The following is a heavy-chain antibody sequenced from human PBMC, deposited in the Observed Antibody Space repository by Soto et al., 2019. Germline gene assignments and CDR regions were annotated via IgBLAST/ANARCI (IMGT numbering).Heavy chain of an antibody. CDR2: IIPILGIA. J-gene: IGHJ4*02. CDR1: GGTFSSYT. CDR3: ARQAGGGSPGFLDF. D-gene: IGHD2-15*01. V-gene: IGHV1-69*02. Sequence: SVKVSCKASGGTFSSYTISWVRQAPGQGLEWMGRIIPILGIANYAQKFQGRVTITADKSTSTAYMELSSLRSEDTAVYYCARQAGGGSPGFLDFWGQGTLVTVSS.